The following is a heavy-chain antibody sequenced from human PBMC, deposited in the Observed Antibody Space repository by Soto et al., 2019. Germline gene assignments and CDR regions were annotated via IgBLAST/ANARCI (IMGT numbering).Heavy chain of an antibody. Sequence: ASVKVSCKASGYTFTGYYIHWVRQAPGQGLEWMGWINPNSGGTKYAQKFQDWVTMTRDTSISTAYMELRRLRSDDTAVYYCARRHDSTLDAFDIWGQGKMVTVSS. V-gene: IGHV1-2*04. D-gene: IGHD3-22*01. CDR1: GYTFTGYY. J-gene: IGHJ3*02. CDR2: INPNSGGT. CDR3: ARRHDSTLDAFDI.